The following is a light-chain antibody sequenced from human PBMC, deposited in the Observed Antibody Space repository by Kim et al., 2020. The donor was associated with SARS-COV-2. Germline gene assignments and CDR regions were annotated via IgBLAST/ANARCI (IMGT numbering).Light chain of an antibody. CDR2: RND. CDR1: NSNIGRDY. V-gene: IGLV1-47*01. J-gene: IGLJ3*02. Sequence: QSVLTQPPSASGAPGQRVTISCSGSNSNIGRDYVYWYQQLPRTAPKLLICRNDQRPSGVPDRFSGSKSGTSASLAISGLRSEDEAVYYCAGWDARLRGWVFGGGTQLTVL. CDR3: AGWDARLRGWV.